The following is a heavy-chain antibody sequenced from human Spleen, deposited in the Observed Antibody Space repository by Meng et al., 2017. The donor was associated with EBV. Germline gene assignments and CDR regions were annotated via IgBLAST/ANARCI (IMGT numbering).Heavy chain of an antibody. CDR1: GGSISSFTW. CDR2: IYHSGST. J-gene: IGHJ4*02. D-gene: IGHD3-16*02. V-gene: IGHV4-4*02. CDR3: ARMGSYRYIDY. Sequence: QVQLQEAGPGLVKPSGTRSLTCAVSGGSISSFTWWSWVRQPPGKGLEWIGEIYHSGSTNYNPSLKSRVTMTVDKSKNQFSLILRSVTAADTAVYYCARMGSYRYIDYWGQGSLVTVSS.